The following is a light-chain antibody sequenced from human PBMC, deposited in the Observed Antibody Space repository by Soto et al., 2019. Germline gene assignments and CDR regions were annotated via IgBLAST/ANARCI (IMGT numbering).Light chain of an antibody. Sequence: VMLQFLLSVPSTPGDQGSISCRSIHIPLHSNGYNYLDWYLQKPGQYPKLLIYLASNRSSGPPDRFSGSGASTYFTPNISLVDADDVGFYYRMQALQTITGGKGTRRDIK. J-gene: IGKJ5*01. CDR2: LAS. CDR3: MQALQTIT. V-gene: IGKV2-28*01. CDR1: HIPLHSNGYNY.